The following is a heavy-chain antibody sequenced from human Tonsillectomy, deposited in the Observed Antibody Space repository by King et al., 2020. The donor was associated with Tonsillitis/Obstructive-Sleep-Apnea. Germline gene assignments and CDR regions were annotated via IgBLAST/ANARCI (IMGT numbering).Heavy chain of an antibody. V-gene: IGHV3-43*02. CDR1: GFTFDDHA. J-gene: IGHJ4*02. Sequence: VQLVESGGGVVQPGGSLRLSCEASGFTFDDHAMHWVRQAPGKGLEWVSLISGDGGSTYYADSVKGRFTISRDNSKNSLYLQMNSLRTADTALYYCAKDILDSSGYSVRDWGQGTLVTVSS. D-gene: IGHD3-22*01. CDR3: AKDILDSSGYSVRD. CDR2: ISGDGGST.